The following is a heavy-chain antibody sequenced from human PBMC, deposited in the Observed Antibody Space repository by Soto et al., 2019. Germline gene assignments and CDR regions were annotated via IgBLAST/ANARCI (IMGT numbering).Heavy chain of an antibody. D-gene: IGHD3-10*01. V-gene: IGHV6-1*01. J-gene: IGHJ6*02. CDR3: ASGMLVRGAYSVDV. Sequence: SPTLSLTCVLPGDSVTGNTAGWNWIRQYPSRGLEWLGRTYYGSKWYYDYAGSVKGRMTINPDTSRNQFSLQLNSVSPEDTAVYYCASGMLVRGAYSVDVWGQGTTVTVA. CDR2: TYYGSKWYY. CDR1: GDSVTGNTAG.